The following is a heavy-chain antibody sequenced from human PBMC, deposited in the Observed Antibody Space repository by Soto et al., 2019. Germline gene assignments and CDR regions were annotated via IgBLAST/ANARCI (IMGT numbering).Heavy chain of an antibody. CDR3: TRSFGASDYFDT. V-gene: IGHV5-10-1*01. CDR1: WYSLTSYW. J-gene: IGHJ4*02. D-gene: IGHD3-10*01. CDR2: IDPSDSDS. Sequence: AGQSLKISCRGSWYSLTSYWIRWVLHIPEKGLEWMGRIDPSDSDSNYSPSMQGHVTIPAEKSRHTCSLQWNRLRPDDTSLYYCTRSFGASDYFDTWGQGTMVTVSS.